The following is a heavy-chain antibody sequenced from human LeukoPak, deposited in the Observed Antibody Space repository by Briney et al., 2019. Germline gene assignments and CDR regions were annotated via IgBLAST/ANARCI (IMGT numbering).Heavy chain of an antibody. CDR1: GGSISSYY. CDR2: IYTSGST. J-gene: IGHJ3*02. V-gene: IGHV4-4*07. D-gene: IGHD2-15*01. Sequence: SETLSLICTVSGGSISSYYWSWIRQPAGKGLEWIGRIYTSGSTNYNPSLKSRVTMSVDTSKNQFSLKLSSVTAADTAVYYCARDSDDENCCSRLAFDIWGQGTMVTVSS. CDR3: ARDSDDENCCSRLAFDI.